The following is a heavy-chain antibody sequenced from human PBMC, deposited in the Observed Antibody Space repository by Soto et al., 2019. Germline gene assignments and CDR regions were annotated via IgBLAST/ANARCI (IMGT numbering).Heavy chain of an antibody. D-gene: IGHD2-2*01. CDR3: AKADARGEWLVY. CDR2: ISGSGGST. V-gene: IGHV3-23*01. CDR1: GFTFSSYA. Sequence: EVQLLESGGGLVQPGGSLRLSCAASGFTFSSYAMSWVRQAQGKGLEWVSAISGSGGSTYYADSVNGRFTISRDNSKNTPYLQMNLLRAEDTAVYYCAKADARGEWLVYWGQGTLVTVSS. J-gene: IGHJ4*02.